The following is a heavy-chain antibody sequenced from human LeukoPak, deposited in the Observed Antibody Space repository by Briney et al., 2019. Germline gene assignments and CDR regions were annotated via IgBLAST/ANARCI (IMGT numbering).Heavy chain of an antibody. J-gene: IGHJ6*02. CDR3: ARDCSSTSCYSWHNYYYGMDV. CDR2: ISAYNGNT. CDR1: GYTFTSYG. D-gene: IGHD2-2*01. V-gene: IGHV1-18*04. Sequence: ASVKVSCKAAGYTFTSYGISWVRQAPGQGLEWMGWISAYNGNTNYAQKLQGRVTMTTDTSTSTAYMELRSLRSDDTAVYYCARDCSSTSCYSWHNYYYGMDVWGQGTTVTVSS.